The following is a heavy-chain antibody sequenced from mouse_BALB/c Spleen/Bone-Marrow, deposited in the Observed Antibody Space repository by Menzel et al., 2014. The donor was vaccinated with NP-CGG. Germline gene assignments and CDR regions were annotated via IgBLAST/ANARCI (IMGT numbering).Heavy chain of an antibody. V-gene: IGHV1-19*01. CDR2: VNPYNGGT. J-gene: IGHJ2*01. Sequence: EVQRVESGPELVKPGASVKMSCKASGYTFTDYYMDWVKQSHGESFEWIGRVNPYNGGTSYNQKSKGKATLTVDKSSSTAYMELNSLTSEDSAVYYCARGIYYGNYFDYWGQGTTLTVSS. CDR1: GYTFTDYY. D-gene: IGHD2-1*01. CDR3: ARGIYYGNYFDY.